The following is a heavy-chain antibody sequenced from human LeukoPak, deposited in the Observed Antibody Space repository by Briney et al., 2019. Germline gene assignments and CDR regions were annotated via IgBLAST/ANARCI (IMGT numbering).Heavy chain of an antibody. CDR3: ARDQDTAMEE. CDR2: IYYSGST. J-gene: IGHJ4*02. Sequence: SETLSLTCTVSGGSISSSSYYWGWIRQPPGKGLEWIGSIYYSGSTYYNPSLKSRVTISVDTSKNQFSLKLSSVTAADTAVYYCARDQDTAMEEWGQGTLVTVSS. CDR1: GGSISSSSYY. D-gene: IGHD5-18*01. V-gene: IGHV4-39*07.